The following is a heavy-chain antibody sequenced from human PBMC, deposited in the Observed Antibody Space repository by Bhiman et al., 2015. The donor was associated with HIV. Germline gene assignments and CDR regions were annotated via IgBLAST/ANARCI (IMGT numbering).Heavy chain of an antibody. CDR2: ISSTSAYI. J-gene: IGHJ4*02. CDR3: AKGLGIVATAYFDS. D-gene: IGHD5-12*01. V-gene: IGHV3-21*04. CDR1: GFTFSTYN. Sequence: EVQLVESGGGLVKPGGSLRLSCAASGFTFSTYNMNWVRQAPGKGLEWVSLISSTSAYIYHADSAKGRFAISRDNAKSLLYLQMNSLRAEDTAFYYCAKGLGIVATAYFDSWGQGTLVTVSS.